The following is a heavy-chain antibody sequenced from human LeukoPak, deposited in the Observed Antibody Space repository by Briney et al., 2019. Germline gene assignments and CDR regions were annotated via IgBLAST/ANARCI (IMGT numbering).Heavy chain of an antibody. D-gene: IGHD6-13*01. CDR1: GGSFSGYY. CDR2: INHSGST. CDR3: ARGPRQQLVLLRFDL. V-gene: IGHV4-34*01. Sequence: PSETLSLTCAVYGGSFSGYYWSWIRQPPGKGLEWIGEINHSGSTNYNPSLKSRVTISVDTSKNQFSLKLSSVTAADTAVYYCARGPRQQLVLLRFDLWGQGTLVTVSS. J-gene: IGHJ5*02.